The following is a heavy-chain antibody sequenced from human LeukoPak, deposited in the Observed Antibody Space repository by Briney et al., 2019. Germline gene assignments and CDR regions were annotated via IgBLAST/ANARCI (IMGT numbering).Heavy chain of an antibody. V-gene: IGHV4-34*09. CDR2: IYYSGST. J-gene: IGHJ4*02. D-gene: IGHD5-18*01. CDR1: GGSFSGYY. Sequence: PSDTLSLTCALYGGSFSGYYWSWIPQSPGKGLEWIGYIYYSGSTYYNPSLKSRVSISVDTSKNQFSLKLSSVTAADTAVYYCAREKGYSLIFDYWGQGTLVTVSS. CDR3: AREKGYSLIFDY.